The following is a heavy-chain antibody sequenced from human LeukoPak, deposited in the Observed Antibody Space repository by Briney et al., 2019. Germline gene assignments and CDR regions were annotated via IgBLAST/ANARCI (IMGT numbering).Heavy chain of an antibody. Sequence: GGSLRLSCAASGFTFSSYWMHWVRQAPGKGLVWGSRIDSAGSRTSYADSVKGRFTISRDNAKNTLYLQMNSLRAEDTAVYYCARDLYSGDCPDYWGQGTQVTVSS. V-gene: IGHV3-74*01. CDR2: IDSAGSRT. CDR1: GFTFSSYW. CDR3: ARDLYSGDCPDY. J-gene: IGHJ4*02. D-gene: IGHD1-26*01.